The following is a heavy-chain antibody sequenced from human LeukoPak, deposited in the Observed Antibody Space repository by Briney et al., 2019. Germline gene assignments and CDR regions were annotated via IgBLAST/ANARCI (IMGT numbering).Heavy chain of an antibody. CDR1: GDTFSTNV. CDR2: LIPLFGTA. V-gene: IGHV1-69*05. CDR3: ARGGGPYASTGFFAGPYAY. J-gene: IGHJ4*02. D-gene: IGHD2-2*01. Sequence: SVKVSCKASGDTFSTNVISWVRQAPGQGLEWMGGLIPLFGTAHYAQKLQGRVTITTDESTSTAYMVLSSLRSDDTAVYYCARGGGPYASTGFFAGPYAYWGQGTLVSVSS.